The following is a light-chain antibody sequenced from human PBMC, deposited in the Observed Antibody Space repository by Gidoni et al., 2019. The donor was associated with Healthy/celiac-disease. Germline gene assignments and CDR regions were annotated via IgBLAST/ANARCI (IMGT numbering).Light chain of an antibody. CDR2: SNN. CDR3: AAWDDSLNGWV. Sequence: QSVVNQPPSASGTPGQGVTSSCSGSSSHIGSNTVHWYQQLPGTAPNLLIDSNNQRPSGVPDRFSVSQSGTSASLAITELQSEDEADYYCAAWDDSLNGWVFGGGTKLTVL. V-gene: IGLV1-44*01. CDR1: SSHIGSNT. J-gene: IGLJ3*02.